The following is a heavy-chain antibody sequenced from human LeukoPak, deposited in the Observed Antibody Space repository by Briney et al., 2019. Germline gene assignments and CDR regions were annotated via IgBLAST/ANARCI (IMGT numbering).Heavy chain of an antibody. V-gene: IGHV3-21*01. J-gene: IGHJ4*02. CDR2: ISSSSSYI. Sequence: GGSLRLSCAASGFTFSSYSMNWVRQAPGKVLEWVSSISSSSSYIYYADSVKGRFTISRDNAKNSLYLQMNSLRAEDTAVYYCAKADDYGDDAVDYWGQGTLVTVSS. D-gene: IGHD4-17*01. CDR1: GFTFSSYS. CDR3: AKADDYGDDAVDY.